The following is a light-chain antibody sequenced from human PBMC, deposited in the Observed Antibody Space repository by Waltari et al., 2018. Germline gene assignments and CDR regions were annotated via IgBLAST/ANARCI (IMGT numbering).Light chain of an antibody. Sequence: QSVLTQPPSVSAAPGQKVTISCSGSTSNIGSYYVSWYHQLPGAAPKLLIYDNDKRPSGIPDRCSASKSGTSATLGITGLQTGDEADYYCATWDNSLTEVVFGGGTKLTVL. V-gene: IGLV1-51*01. CDR2: DND. J-gene: IGLJ2*01. CDR1: TSNIGSYY. CDR3: ATWDNSLTEVV.